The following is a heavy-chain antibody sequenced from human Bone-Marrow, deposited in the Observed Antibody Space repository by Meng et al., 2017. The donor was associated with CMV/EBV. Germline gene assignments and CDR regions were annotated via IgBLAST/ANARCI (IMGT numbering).Heavy chain of an antibody. CDR1: FSNAW. Sequence: FSNAWMNWVRQAPGKGLEWVGRIKTRTDGGATDYPAPVKGRFTISRDDSKNTLYLQMNSLKTEDSAVYYCTTVRRSGWSYYYYGMDVWGQGTTVTVSS. D-gene: IGHD6-19*01. CDR3: TTVRRSGWSYYYYGMDV. V-gene: IGHV3-15*01. J-gene: IGHJ6*02. CDR2: IKTRTDGGAT.